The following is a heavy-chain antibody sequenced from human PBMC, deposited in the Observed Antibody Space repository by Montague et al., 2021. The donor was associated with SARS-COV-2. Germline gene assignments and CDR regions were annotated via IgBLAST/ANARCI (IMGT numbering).Heavy chain of an antibody. V-gene: IGHV2-5*02. CDR1: GSSLSTSGVG. J-gene: IGHJ4*02. CDR2: IYWDDDK. Sequence: PALVKPTQTLTLTCTFSGSSLSTSGVGVGWIRQPPGKALEWLALIYWDDDKRCSPSLKSRLTITKDTSKNQVVLTVTNMDPVDTATYYCAHRRLHTGSFDYWGQGALVTVSS. CDR3: AHRRLHTGSFDY. D-gene: IGHD1-26*01.